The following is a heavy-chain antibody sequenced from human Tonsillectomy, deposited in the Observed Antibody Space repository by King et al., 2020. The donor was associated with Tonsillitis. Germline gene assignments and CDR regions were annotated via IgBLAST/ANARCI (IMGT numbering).Heavy chain of an antibody. D-gene: IGHD6-19*01. V-gene: IGHV3-30*02. CDR2: IRSDGSDA. J-gene: IGHJ4*02. CDR1: GFSFSKFA. Sequence: VQLVESGGGVVQPGGSLRLSCVASGFSFSKFAMHWVRQTPGNGLEWVAFIRSDGSDAYYADSVRGRFTISRDNPKNTLYLEMNSLRGGDTALYYCAKDIRAVTGHFDFWGQGTLVTVSS. CDR3: AKDIRAVTGHFDF.